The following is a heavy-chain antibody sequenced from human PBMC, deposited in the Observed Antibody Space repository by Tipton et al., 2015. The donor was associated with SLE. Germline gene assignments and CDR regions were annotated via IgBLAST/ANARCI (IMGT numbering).Heavy chain of an antibody. V-gene: IGHV4-39*07. Sequence: TLSLTCTVSGGSVSSGSYYWGWIRQPPGKGLEWIGSIYYSGSTYYNPSLKSRVTISVDTSKNQFSLKLSSVTAADTAVYYCARGVAVADAFDIWGQGTMVTVSS. D-gene: IGHD6-19*01. CDR3: ARGVAVADAFDI. CDR1: GGSVSSGSYY. CDR2: IYYSGST. J-gene: IGHJ3*02.